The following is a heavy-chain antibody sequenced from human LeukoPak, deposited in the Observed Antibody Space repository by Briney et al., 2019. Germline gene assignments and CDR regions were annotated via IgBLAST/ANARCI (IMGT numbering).Heavy chain of an antibody. Sequence: GASVKVSCKASGYTFTGYYMHWVRQAPGQGLEWMGWINPNSGGTNYAQKFQGWVTMTRDTSISTAYMELSRLRSDDTAVYYCAKNFSTIFPRGTWFTPGGQEPLVTVS. D-gene: IGHD3-9*01. CDR1: GYTFTGYY. J-gene: IGHJ5*02. CDR2: INPNSGGT. V-gene: IGHV1-2*04. CDR3: AKNFSTIFPRGTWFTP.